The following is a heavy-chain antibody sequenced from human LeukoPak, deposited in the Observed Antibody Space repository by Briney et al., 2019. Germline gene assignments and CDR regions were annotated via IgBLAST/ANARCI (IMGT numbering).Heavy chain of an antibody. D-gene: IGHD1-7*01. Sequence: GGSLRLSCAASGFTFSSFSMSWVRQAPGKGLEWVSYIRTSGTNTDYTGSVKGRFTISRDNAKNSLYLQMNSLRAEDTAVYYCARMNYVSSGWGAPFDYWGQGTLVTVSS. CDR3: ARMNYVSSGWGAPFDY. CDR2: IRTSGTNT. V-gene: IGHV3-48*04. J-gene: IGHJ4*02. CDR1: GFTFSSFS.